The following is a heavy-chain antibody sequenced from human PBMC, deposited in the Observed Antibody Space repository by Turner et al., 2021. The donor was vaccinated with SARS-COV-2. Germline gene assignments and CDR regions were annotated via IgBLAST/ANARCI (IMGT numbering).Heavy chain of an antibody. CDR1: RGTFSTYT. J-gene: IGHJ6*02. V-gene: IGHV1-69*08. D-gene: IGHD6-13*01. CDR3: ARDEEGIAAAYYYAMDV. CDR2: IIPILGIT. Sequence: QVQLVQSGAEVRKPGSSVKISCKASRGTFSTYTISWVRQAPGQGLEWMGRIIPILGITTYAQKFQGRVTITADKSTSTAYMELSSLRSEDTAVYYCARDEEGIAAAYYYAMDVWGQGTTVTVSS.